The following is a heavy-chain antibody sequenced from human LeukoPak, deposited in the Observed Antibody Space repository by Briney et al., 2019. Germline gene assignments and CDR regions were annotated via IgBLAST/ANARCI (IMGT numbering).Heavy chain of an antibody. V-gene: IGHV1-2*02. CDR3: ARDQNYYDSTSYYGMDY. D-gene: IGHD3-22*01. J-gene: IGHJ4*02. Sequence: ASVKVSCKASRYTFTVYYMHWVRQAPGQGLEWMGWINPNSGATNYAQKFQDRVTMTRDTSISTAYMELSRLRSDDTALYYCARDQNYYDSTSYYGMDYWGQGTLVTVAS. CDR1: RYTFTVYY. CDR2: INPNSGAT.